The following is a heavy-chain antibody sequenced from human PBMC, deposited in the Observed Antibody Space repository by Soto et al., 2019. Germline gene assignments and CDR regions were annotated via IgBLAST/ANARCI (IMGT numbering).Heavy chain of an antibody. Sequence: GGSLRLSCAASGFTFSSYSMNWVRQAPGKGLEWVSRINSDGSSTSYADSVKGRFTISRDNAKNTLYLQMNSLRAEDTAVYYCARGGYYYYMDVWGKGTKVTVSS. CDR2: INSDGSST. J-gene: IGHJ6*03. CDR1: GFTFSSYS. CDR3: ARGGYYYYMDV. V-gene: IGHV3-74*01.